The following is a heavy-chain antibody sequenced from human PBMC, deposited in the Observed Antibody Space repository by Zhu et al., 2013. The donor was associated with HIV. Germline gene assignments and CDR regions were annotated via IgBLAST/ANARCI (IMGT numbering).Heavy chain of an antibody. CDR2: FSPYGGAT. V-gene: IGHV1-2*02. J-gene: IGHJ3*01. D-gene: IGHD6-25*01. CDR1: GYTFTGHY. CDR3: ARDERALDV. Sequence: QVQLVQSGAEVKKPGASVKVSCKASGYTFTGHYIHWVRQAPGQGLEWMGWFSPYGGATNYAQKFQGRVSMTGDTTIHTAYMQLNRLVYDDTAVYYCARDERALDVWGQGTMVTSLQ.